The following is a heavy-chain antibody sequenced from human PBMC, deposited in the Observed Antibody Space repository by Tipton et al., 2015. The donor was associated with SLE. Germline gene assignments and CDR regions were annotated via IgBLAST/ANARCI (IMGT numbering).Heavy chain of an antibody. CDR3: ATESEGGNYFYYYGMGV. V-gene: IGHV3-15*01. D-gene: IGHD4-23*01. J-gene: IGHJ6*02. Sequence: SLRLSCEASGFSFNNVWMNWVRRAPGKGLEWVGRIKNKPDGGATDYAAPVEGRFTISRDDSKNTLYLQMHGLKTEDTAVYYCATESEGGNYFYYYGMGVWGHGTTVTVSS. CDR2: IKNKPDGGAT. CDR1: GFSFNNVW.